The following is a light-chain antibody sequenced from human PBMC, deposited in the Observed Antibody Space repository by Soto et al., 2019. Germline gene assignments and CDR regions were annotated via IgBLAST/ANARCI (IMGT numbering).Light chain of an antibody. J-gene: IGLJ2*01. V-gene: IGLV1-51*02. CDR1: SSNIGNYY. Sequence: QSVLTQPPSVSAAPGQKVTISCSGSSSNIGNYYVCWYQHLPGTAPKFLIYENDKRPSGIPDRFSGSKSGTSATLDITGLQTGDEADYCCAAWDGNLRAVVFGGGTKLTVL. CDR2: END. CDR3: AAWDGNLRAVV.